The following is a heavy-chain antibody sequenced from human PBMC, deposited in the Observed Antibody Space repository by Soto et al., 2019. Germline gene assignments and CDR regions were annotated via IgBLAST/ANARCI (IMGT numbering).Heavy chain of an antibody. J-gene: IGHJ3*02. Sequence: QVQLVQSGAEVKKPGSSVKVSCKASGGTFSSYAISWVRQAPGQGLEWMGGIIPIFGTANYAQKFQGRVTITADESTSTAYMELRSLRSEDTAVYYCARGPNMITFGGVIVMRAFDIWGQGTMVTVSS. V-gene: IGHV1-69*01. D-gene: IGHD3-16*02. CDR2: IIPIFGTA. CDR1: GGTFSSYA. CDR3: ARGPNMITFGGVIVMRAFDI.